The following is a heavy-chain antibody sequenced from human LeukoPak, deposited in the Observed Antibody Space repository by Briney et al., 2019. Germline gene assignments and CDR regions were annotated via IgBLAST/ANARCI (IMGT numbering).Heavy chain of an antibody. J-gene: IGHJ4*02. CDR3: ASDRYYYGSGKAFDY. CDR2: ISSSSSTI. Sequence: GSLRLSCAASGFTFSSYSMNWVRQAPGKGLEWVSYISSSSSTIYYADSVKGRFTISRDNAKNSLYLQMNSLRDEDTAVYYCASDRYYYGSGKAFDYWGQGTLVTVSS. CDR1: GFTFSSYS. D-gene: IGHD3-10*01. V-gene: IGHV3-48*02.